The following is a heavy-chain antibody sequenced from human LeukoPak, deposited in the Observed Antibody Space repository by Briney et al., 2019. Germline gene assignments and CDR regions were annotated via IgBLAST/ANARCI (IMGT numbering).Heavy chain of an antibody. V-gene: IGHV4-59*01. D-gene: IGHD4-11*01. J-gene: IGHJ4*02. Sequence: SETLSLTCTVSGGSISSDYWSWVRQPPGKGVEWIGYIYYSGRTYYNPSLKRGITISVDTSKNQFSLTLSSVTAADTAVYYCVRGFYSPHYWGQGTLVTVSS. CDR1: GGSISSDY. CDR3: VRGFYSPHY. CDR2: IYYSGRT.